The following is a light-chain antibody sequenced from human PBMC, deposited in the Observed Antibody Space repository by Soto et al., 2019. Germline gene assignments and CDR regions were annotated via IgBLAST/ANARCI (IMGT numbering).Light chain of an antibody. CDR2: AAS. Sequence: DIQMTQSPSSLSASVGDTGTVTCRASQSVSGWLAWYQQKPGKAPKLLIYAASSLQSGVPSMFSGSGSGTDFTLTISNLQPEDFATYYCQQSYSTPQTFGQGTKVEIK. CDR3: QQSYSTPQT. J-gene: IGKJ1*01. V-gene: IGKV1-39*01. CDR1: QSVSGW.